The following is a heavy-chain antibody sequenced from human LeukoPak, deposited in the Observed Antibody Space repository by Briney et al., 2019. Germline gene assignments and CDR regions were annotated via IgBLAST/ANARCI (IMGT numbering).Heavy chain of an antibody. CDR1: GDSVSSNSAA. D-gene: IGHD2-21*02. V-gene: IGHV6-1*01. J-gene: IGHJ4*02. CDR2: TYYRYKWYN. Sequence: SQTLSLTRAISGDSVSSNSAAWIWIRHSPSRGLECLGWTYYRYKWYNDYSVSEKSRITNNPDTSKNQFSLQFNSVTPEDTAVYYCARGLREDCGGDCYPVDYWGQGTLVTVSS. CDR3: ARGLREDCGGDCYPVDY.